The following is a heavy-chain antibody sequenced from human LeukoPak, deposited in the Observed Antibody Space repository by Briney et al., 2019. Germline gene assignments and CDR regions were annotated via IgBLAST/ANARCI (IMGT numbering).Heavy chain of an antibody. D-gene: IGHD2-15*01. V-gene: IGHV1-18*01. Sequence: ASVKVSCKASGYTFTSYGISWVRQAPGQGLEWMGWISTYNGNTNYAQKLQGRVTMTTDTSTSIAYMELRSLRSDDTAVYYCAREGSPFYYYYMDVWGKGTTVTVSS. CDR3: AREGSPFYYYYMDV. CDR2: ISTYNGNT. CDR1: GYTFTSYG. J-gene: IGHJ6*03.